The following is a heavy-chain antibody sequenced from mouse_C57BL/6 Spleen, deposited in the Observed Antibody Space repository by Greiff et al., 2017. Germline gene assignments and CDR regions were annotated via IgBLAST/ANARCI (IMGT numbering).Heavy chain of an antibody. J-gene: IGHJ4*01. Sequence: EVKLMESGGGLVKPGGSLKLSCAASGFTFSDYGMHWVRQAPEKGLEWVAYISSGSSTIYYADTVKGRFTISRDNAKNTLFLQLTSLRYEDTAMYYWARKGDGYSRYAMDYWGQGTSVTVAA. CDR3: ARKGDGYSRYAMDY. CDR1: GFTFSDYG. CDR2: ISSGSSTI. V-gene: IGHV5-17*01. D-gene: IGHD2-3*01.